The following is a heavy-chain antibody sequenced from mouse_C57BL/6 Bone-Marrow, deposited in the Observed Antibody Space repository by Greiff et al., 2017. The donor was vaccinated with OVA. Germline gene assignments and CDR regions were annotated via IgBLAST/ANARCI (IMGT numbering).Heavy chain of an antibody. J-gene: IGHJ3*01. CDR3: ARSDSSGPGFAY. Sequence: EVQGVESGGGLVQPGGSLSLSCAASGFTFTDYYMSWVRQPPGKALEWLGFIRNKANGYTTEYSASVKGRFTISRDNSQSILYLQMNALRAEDSATYYCARSDSSGPGFAYWGQGTLVTVSA. CDR2: IRNKANGYTT. D-gene: IGHD3-2*02. V-gene: IGHV7-3*01. CDR1: GFTFTDYY.